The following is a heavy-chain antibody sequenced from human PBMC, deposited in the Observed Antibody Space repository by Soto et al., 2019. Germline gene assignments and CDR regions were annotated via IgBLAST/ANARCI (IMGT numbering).Heavy chain of an antibody. CDR3: ARVKAIVVVTAQLRRVWYFDL. J-gene: IGHJ2*01. V-gene: IGHV4-34*01. D-gene: IGHD2-21*02. CDR1: GGSFSGYY. Sequence: QVQLQQWGAGLLKPSETLSLTCAVYGGSFSGYYWSWIRQPPGKGLEWIGEINHSGSTNYNPSLNTXVTLSGDTSKXXFXLXQSSVTAADTAVYYCARVKAIVVVTAQLRRVWYFDLWGRGTLVTVSS. CDR2: INHSGST.